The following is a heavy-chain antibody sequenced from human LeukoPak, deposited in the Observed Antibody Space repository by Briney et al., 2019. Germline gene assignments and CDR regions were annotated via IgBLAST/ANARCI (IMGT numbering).Heavy chain of an antibody. CDR1: GGSISSYY. CDR3: ARTSYYCSGGSCHHYYFDY. Sequence: SETLSLTCTVSGGSISSYYWGWIRQPAGKGLEWIGRIYTSGSTNYNPSLKSRVTMSVDTSKNQFSLKLSSVTAADTAVYYCARTSYYCSGGSCHHYYFDYWGQGTLVTVSS. V-gene: IGHV4-4*07. J-gene: IGHJ4*02. CDR2: IYTSGST. D-gene: IGHD2-15*01.